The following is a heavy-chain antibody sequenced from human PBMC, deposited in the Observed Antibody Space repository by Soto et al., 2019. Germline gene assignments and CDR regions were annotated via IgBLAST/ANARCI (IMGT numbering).Heavy chain of an antibody. Sequence: SETLSLTCAVSGDSLRNYYWIWLRQPPGRGLEWIEFFYNSGTTNYNPSLKSRVTISGDTSKNQFFLSLMSVTAADTAVYYCARDASGRPANYWGQGILVSVSS. CDR2: FYNSGTT. J-gene: IGHJ4*02. V-gene: IGHV4-59*01. CDR3: ARDASGRPANY. D-gene: IGHD3-10*01. CDR1: GDSLRNYY.